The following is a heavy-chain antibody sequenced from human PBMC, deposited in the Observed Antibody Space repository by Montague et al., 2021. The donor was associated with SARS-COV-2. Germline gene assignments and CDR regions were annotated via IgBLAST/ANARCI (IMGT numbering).Heavy chain of an antibody. D-gene: IGHD2-21*01. CDR2: VLYNKGT. J-gene: IGHJ4*02. Sequence: SETLSLTCTVSGVSVTDYYWSWIRQPPGKGLKWVGDVLYNKGTNYNPSLKSRVAISVDTSKNQFSLRLTSVTAADTAFYYCVRHPDYGGLNGPPDFWDQGTLVTVSS. V-gene: IGHV4-59*08. CDR1: GVSVTDYY. CDR3: VRHPDYGGLNGPPDF.